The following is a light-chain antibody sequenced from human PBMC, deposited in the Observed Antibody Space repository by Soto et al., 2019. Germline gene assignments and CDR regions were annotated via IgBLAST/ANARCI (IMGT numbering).Light chain of an antibody. Sequence: EIVLMQSPGTLSLSAGERATLSCRASQSVRSSYLTWYQQKPGQAPRLLIYGSSSRATGIPDRFSGSGSGTDFTLTISRLEPEDSAVYYCQQYDTSSWTFGQGTKVEIK. CDR2: GSS. CDR1: QSVRSSY. V-gene: IGKV3-20*01. J-gene: IGKJ1*01. CDR3: QQYDTSSWT.